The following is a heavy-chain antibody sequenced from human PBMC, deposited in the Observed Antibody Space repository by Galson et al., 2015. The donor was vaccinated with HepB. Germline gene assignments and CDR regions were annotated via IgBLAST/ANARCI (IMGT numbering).Heavy chain of an antibody. J-gene: IGHJ6*03. V-gene: IGHV3-21*01. Sequence: SLRLSCAASGFTFSSYNMNWVRQAPGKGLEWVSSISSSSSYIYYADSVKGRFTISRDNAKNSLYLQMNSLRAEDTAVYYCARNSTTGYSSGWWSYYYYYYMDVWGKGTTVTVSS. D-gene: IGHD6-19*01. CDR3: ARNSTTGYSSGWWSYYYYYYMDV. CDR1: GFTFSSYN. CDR2: ISSSSSYI.